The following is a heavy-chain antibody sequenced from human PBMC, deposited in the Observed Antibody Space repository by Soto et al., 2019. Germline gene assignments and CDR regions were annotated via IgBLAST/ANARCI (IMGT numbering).Heavy chain of an antibody. D-gene: IGHD6-19*01. J-gene: IGHJ4*02. V-gene: IGHV1-69*02. CDR3: AKERSSSSGWYGRVDY. Sequence: ASVKVSCKASGGTFSSYTISWVRQAPGQGLKWMGKIIPILGIANYAQKFQGRVTITADNSKNTLYLQMNSLRAEDTALYYCAKERSSSSGWYGRVDYCGQGSMVTVSS. CDR1: GGTFSSYT. CDR2: IIPILGIA.